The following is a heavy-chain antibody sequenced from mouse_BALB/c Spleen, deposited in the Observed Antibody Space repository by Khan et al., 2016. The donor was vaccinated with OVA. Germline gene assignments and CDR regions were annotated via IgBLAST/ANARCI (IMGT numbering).Heavy chain of an antibody. CDR3: ARPAYDDYYDY. CDR2: ISTYSGST. Sequence: QVQLQQSGPELVRPGVSVKISCKGSGYTFTDYAMYWVKQSHAKSLEWIGLISTYSGSTNYNQKFKGKVTMTVDKYSSAAYMELARLTSEDSAIYYCARPAYDDYYDYWGQGTALTVSS. D-gene: IGHD2-3*01. V-gene: IGHV1S137*01. J-gene: IGHJ2*01. CDR1: GYTFTDYA.